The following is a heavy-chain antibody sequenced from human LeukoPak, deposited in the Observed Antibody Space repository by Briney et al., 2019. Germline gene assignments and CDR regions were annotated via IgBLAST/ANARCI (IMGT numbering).Heavy chain of an antibody. D-gene: IGHD6-6*01. CDR2: IYHSGST. Sequence: SETLSPTCTVSGYSISSGYYWGWIRQPPGKGLEWLGSIYHSGSTYYNPSLKSRVTISVDASKNHFSRKLSSVTAADTAVYYCARVVAARPLYFDYWGQGTLVTVSS. CDR3: ARVVAARPLYFDY. V-gene: IGHV4-38-2*02. CDR1: GYSISSGYY. J-gene: IGHJ4*02.